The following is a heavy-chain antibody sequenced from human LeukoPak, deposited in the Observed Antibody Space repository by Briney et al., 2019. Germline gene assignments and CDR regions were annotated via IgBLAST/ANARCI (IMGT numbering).Heavy chain of an antibody. CDR3: ASHRLSSYYDSSGYYAGFDY. J-gene: IGHJ4*02. V-gene: IGHV3-23*01. CDR2: ISGSGGST. Sequence: GGTLRLSCAASGFTFSSYGMSWVRQAPGKGLEWVSSISGSGGSTYYADSVKGRFTISRDNSKNTLYLQMNSLRAEDTAVYYCASHRLSSYYDSSGYYAGFDYWGQGTLVTVSS. D-gene: IGHD3-22*01. CDR1: GFTFSSYG.